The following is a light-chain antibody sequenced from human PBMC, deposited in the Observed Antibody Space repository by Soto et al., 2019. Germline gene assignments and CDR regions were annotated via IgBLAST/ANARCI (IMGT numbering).Light chain of an antibody. V-gene: IGKV1-27*01. Sequence: DIQMTQSPSSLSASVGDRVTITCRASQGISSYLAWYQQKPGKVHKLLIYAASTLQSGVPSRFSGSGSGTDFTLTISSLQPEDVATYYCQKYISAPLTFGGGTKVELK. CDR2: AAS. CDR3: QKYISAPLT. J-gene: IGKJ4*01. CDR1: QGISSY.